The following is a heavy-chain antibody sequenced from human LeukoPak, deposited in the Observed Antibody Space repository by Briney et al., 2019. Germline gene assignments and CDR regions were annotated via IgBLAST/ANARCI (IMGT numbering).Heavy chain of an antibody. Sequence: ASVKVSCKASGYTFTSYYMHWVRQAPGQGLEWMGIINPSGGSTSYAQKFQGRVTMTRDTSTSTVYMELSSLRSEDTAVYYCARDSGATTPSRTLYYYYGMDVWGQGTTVTVSS. V-gene: IGHV1-46*01. CDR2: INPSGGST. CDR1: GYTFTSYY. J-gene: IGHJ6*02. CDR3: ARDSGATTPSRTLYYYYGMDV. D-gene: IGHD1-14*01.